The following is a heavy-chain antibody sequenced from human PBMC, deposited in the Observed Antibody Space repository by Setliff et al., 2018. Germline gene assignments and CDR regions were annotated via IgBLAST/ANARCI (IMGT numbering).Heavy chain of an antibody. J-gene: IGHJ6*03. Sequence: SETLSLTCTVSGGSISRYHWSWIRQPPGKGLEWIGCIYSSGSTTYNPSLKSRVTISVDTSKSQFSLKLSSVTAADTAVYYCARHVGIRGRGYNYYYYYMDVWGKGTTVTVSS. CDR3: ARHVGIRGRGYNYYYYYMDV. CDR2: IYSSGST. V-gene: IGHV4-4*08. CDR1: GGSISRYH. D-gene: IGHD3-10*01.